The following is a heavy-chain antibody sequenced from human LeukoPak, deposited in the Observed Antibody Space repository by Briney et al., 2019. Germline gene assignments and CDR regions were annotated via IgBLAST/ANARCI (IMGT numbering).Heavy chain of an antibody. V-gene: IGHV1-24*01. D-gene: IGHD1-26*01. J-gene: IGHJ5*02. CDR2: FDPEDGET. CDR1: GYTLTELS. CDR3: ATETISGSSSRRIRWFDP. Sequence: ASVKVSCKVSGYTLTELSIHWVRQAPGKGLEWMGDFDPEDGETIYAQKFQGRVTMTEDTSTDTAYMELSSLRSEDTAVYYCATETISGSSSRRIRWFDPWGQETLVTVSS.